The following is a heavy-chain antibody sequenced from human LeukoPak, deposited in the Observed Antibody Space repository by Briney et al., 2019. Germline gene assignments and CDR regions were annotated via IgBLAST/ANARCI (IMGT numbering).Heavy chain of an antibody. J-gene: IGHJ3*02. D-gene: IGHD2-2*01. CDR2: IQQDGSEK. Sequence: PGGSLRLSCAASGFTFNTYWMSWVRQAPGKGLEWVANIQQDGSEKYYVDSVKGRFTISRDNAKNSLYLQMNSLRAADTAVYYCARPRSTRALDAFDIWGQGTMVTVSS. CDR3: ARPRSTRALDAFDI. V-gene: IGHV3-7*01. CDR1: GFTFNTYW.